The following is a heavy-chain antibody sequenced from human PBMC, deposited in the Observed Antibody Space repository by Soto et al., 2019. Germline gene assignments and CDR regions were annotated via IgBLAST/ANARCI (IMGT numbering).Heavy chain of an antibody. CDR2: IKNNRDGGTA. V-gene: IGHV3-15*01. J-gene: IGHJ3*02. D-gene: IGHD3-10*01. CDR3: ASERFFVFNI. Sequence: GGSLRLSCAASGFNFDDSWMSWVRQAPGKGLEWVGRIKNNRDGGTADYCAPVKDRFTILRDDSRDMLYLEMSSLKSEDTAVYYCASERFFVFNIWGQGTMVTVSS. CDR1: GFNFDDSW.